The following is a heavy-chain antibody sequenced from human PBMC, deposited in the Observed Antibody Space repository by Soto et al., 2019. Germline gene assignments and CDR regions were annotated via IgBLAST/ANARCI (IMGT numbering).Heavy chain of an antibody. CDR3: ARGLFYYDSSAYLGY. CDR1: GFTFSSYS. CDR2: ISSSSTYI. J-gene: IGHJ4*02. Sequence: EVQLVESGGGLVKPGGSLRLSCAASGFTFSSYSMNWVRQAPGKGLEWVSSISSSSTYIYYADSVKGRFTISRDNAKNSLYLQMNSLRAEDTAVYYCARGLFYYDSSAYLGYWCQGTLVTVSS. V-gene: IGHV3-21*01. D-gene: IGHD3-22*01.